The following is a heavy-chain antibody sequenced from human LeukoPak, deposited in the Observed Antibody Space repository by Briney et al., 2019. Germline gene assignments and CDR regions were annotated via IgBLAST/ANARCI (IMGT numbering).Heavy chain of an antibody. CDR1: GFTLSSYS. CDR3: ARGPHSGSYYFDY. V-gene: IGHV3-21*01. CDR2: ISSSSSYI. J-gene: IGHJ4*02. D-gene: IGHD1-26*01. Sequence: TGGSLRLSCAASGFTLSSYSMNWVRQAPGKGLEWVSSISSSSSYIFYADSVKGRFTISRDNAKSSLYLQINSLRAEDTAVYYCARGPHSGSYYFDYWGQGTLVTVSS.